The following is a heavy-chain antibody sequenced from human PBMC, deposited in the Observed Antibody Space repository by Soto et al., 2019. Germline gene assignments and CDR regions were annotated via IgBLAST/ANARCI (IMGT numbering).Heavy chain of an antibody. CDR1: GGSISSYY. CDR2: IYYSGST. D-gene: IGHD5-12*01. V-gene: IGHV4-59*01. J-gene: IGHJ4*02. CDR3: ARDSGLHGDY. Sequence: SETLSVTCTVSGGSISSYYWSWIRQPPGKGLEWIGYIYYSGSTNYNPSLKSRVTISVDTSKNQFSLKLSSVTAADTAVYYCARDSGLHGDYWGQGTLVTVSS.